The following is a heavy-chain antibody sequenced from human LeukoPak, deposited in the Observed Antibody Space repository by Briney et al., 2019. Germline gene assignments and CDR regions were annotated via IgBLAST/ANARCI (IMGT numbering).Heavy chain of an antibody. D-gene: IGHD4-23*01. J-gene: IGHJ6*02. CDR1: GFTFDDYA. V-gene: IGHV3-23*01. CDR3: AKAVEGGDYYYGMGV. Sequence: GRSLRLSCTASGFTFDDYAMSWVRQAPGKGLEWVSVVSGGGGGTYYADSVKGRFTISRDNSRNTLTLQMNSLRLEDTAVYYCAKAVEGGDYYYGMGVWGQGTTVAVSS. CDR2: VSGGGGGT.